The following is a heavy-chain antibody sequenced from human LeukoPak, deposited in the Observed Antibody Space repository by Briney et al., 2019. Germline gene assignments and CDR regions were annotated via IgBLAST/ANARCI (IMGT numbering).Heavy chain of an antibody. CDR3: ARNNVGFCSSSSCYSFDY. D-gene: IGHD2-2*01. CDR2: IYYSGST. J-gene: IGHJ4*02. CDR1: GGSISSYY. Sequence: PSETLSLTCTVSGGSISSYYWSWIRQPPGKGLEWIGYIYYSGSTNYNPSLKSRVTISVDTSKNHFSLKLNSVTAADTAVYFCARNNVGFCSSSSCYSFDYWGQGTLVTVSS. V-gene: IGHV4-59*08.